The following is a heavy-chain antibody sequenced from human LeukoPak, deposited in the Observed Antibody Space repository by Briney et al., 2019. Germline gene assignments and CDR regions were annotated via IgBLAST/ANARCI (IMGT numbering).Heavy chain of an antibody. D-gene: IGHD3-22*01. Sequence: PGGSLRLSCAASGFTFRSYWMSWVRQAPGKGLEWVANIKQAENDKYYVDSVKGRFTISRDNAKNSLYLQMNSLRAEDTAVYYCARQRPYYDSSGFAALVTYYFDYWGQGSLVTVSS. CDR2: IKQAENDK. CDR1: GFTFRSYW. J-gene: IGHJ4*02. V-gene: IGHV3-7*03. CDR3: ARQRPYYDSSGFAALVTYYFDY.